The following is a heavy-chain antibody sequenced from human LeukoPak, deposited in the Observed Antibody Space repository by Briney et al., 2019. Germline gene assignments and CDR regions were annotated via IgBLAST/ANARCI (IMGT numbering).Heavy chain of an antibody. J-gene: IGHJ4*02. V-gene: IGHV3-74*01. D-gene: IGHD3-3*01. CDR3: ASGQFWSGYYYDY. CDR1: GFTFSSYW. Sequence: PGGSLRLSCAASGFTFSSYWMHWVRQAPGKGLVWVSRIHSDGSSTSYADSVKGRFTISRDNAKNTLYLQMNSLRAEDTAVYYCASGQFWSGYYYDYWGQGTLVTVSS. CDR2: IHSDGSST.